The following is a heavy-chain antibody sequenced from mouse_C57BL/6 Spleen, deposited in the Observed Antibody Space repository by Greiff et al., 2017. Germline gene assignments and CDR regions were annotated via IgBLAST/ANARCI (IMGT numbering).Heavy chain of an antibody. CDR3: AREGDYGNAMDY. J-gene: IGHJ4*01. CDR2: ISDGGSYT. V-gene: IGHV5-4*01. Sequence: EVMLVESGGGLVKPGGSLKLSCAASGFTFSSYAMSWVRQTPEKRLEWVATISDGGSYTYYPDNVKGRFTISRDNAKNNLYLQMSHLKSEDTAMYYCAREGDYGNAMDYWGQGTSVTVSS. CDR1: GFTFSSYA. D-gene: IGHD2-1*01.